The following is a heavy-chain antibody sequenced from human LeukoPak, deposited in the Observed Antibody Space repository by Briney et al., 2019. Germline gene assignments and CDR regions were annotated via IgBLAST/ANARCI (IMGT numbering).Heavy chain of an antibody. Sequence: GGSLRLSCAASGFTFSSYAMHWVRQAPGKGLEWVAVISYDGSNKYYADSVKGRFTISRDNSKNTLYLQMNSLRAEDTAVYSCARDRGTFDYWGQGTLVTVSS. V-gene: IGHV3-30*04. CDR2: ISYDGSNK. CDR1: GFTFSSYA. D-gene: IGHD1-1*01. CDR3: ARDRGTFDY. J-gene: IGHJ4*02.